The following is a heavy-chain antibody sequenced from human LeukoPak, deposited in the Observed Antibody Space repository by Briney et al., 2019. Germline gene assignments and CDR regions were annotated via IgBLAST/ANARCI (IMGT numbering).Heavy chain of an antibody. J-gene: IGHJ4*02. D-gene: IGHD1/OR15-1a*01. CDR2: IRYDGGNK. CDR1: GFIFSDYG. CDR3: AKEGTASKPSDLDY. Sequence: GGSLRLSCAASGFIFSDYGMHWVRQAPGKGLEWVTFIRYDGGNKYYADSVKGRFTISRDNSKNIVYLQMNSLSSEDTAAYYCAKEGTASKPSDLDYWGQGTLVTVSS. V-gene: IGHV3-30*02.